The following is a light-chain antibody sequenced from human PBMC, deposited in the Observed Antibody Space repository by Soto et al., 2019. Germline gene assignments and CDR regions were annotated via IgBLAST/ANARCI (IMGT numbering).Light chain of an antibody. Sequence: DIQMTQFPSTLSASVGDRVTITCRASQSIDKWLAWYQQKPGKAPNLLIYEASNLEGGVPSRFSGSRSGTDFTLTISSLQPDGFATYYCQQYKIYPTFGQGTKVETK. CDR1: QSIDKW. CDR3: QQYKIYPT. J-gene: IGKJ1*01. V-gene: IGKV1-5*03. CDR2: EAS.